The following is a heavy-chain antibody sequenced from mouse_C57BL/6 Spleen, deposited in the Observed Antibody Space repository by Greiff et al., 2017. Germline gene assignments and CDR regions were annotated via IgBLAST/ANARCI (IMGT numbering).Heavy chain of an antibody. CDR1: GYTFTSYW. J-gene: IGHJ4*01. Sequence: QVQLQQPGAELVKPGASVKVSCKASGYTFTSYWMHWVKQRPGQGLEWIGRIHRSDSDTNYTQKFKGKATLTVDKSSSTAYMQLSSLTSEDSAVYYCAIEGWPYVGAIDDWGQGTSVTVSS. D-gene: IGHD1-1*01. CDR2: IHRSDSDT. V-gene: IGHV1-74*01. CDR3: AIEGWPYVGAIDD.